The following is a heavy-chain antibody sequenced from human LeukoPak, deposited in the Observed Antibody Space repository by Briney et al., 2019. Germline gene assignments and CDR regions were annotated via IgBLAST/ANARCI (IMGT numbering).Heavy chain of an antibody. J-gene: IGHJ4*02. Sequence: GGSLRLSCAASGFTSTDYSMNWVRQAPGRGLECITYTSSDGKTTWYADSVKGRFTVSRDNGKKSLYLQMNSLRVEDTGVYYCASGIVGAHLFDYWGQGTLVTFSS. V-gene: IGHV3-48*01. CDR1: GFTSTDYS. CDR3: ASGIVGAHLFDY. D-gene: IGHD1-26*01. CDR2: TSSDGKTT.